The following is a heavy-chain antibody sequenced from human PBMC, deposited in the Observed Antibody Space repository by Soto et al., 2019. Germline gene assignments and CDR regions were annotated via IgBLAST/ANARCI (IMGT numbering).Heavy chain of an antibody. V-gene: IGHV4-4*07. D-gene: IGHD2-8*02. CDR1: GASITGSFF. Sequence: SETLSLTCTVSGASITGSFFWSWIRQPAGKGLEWIGRYSLSGTTNYNPSLRSRVTMSADVSKNQFSLRLTSVTAADTALYYCARGMTPPGAPAWYYFDSWGQGTLVTVSS. J-gene: IGHJ4*02. CDR2: YSLSGTT. CDR3: ARGMTPPGAPAWYYFDS.